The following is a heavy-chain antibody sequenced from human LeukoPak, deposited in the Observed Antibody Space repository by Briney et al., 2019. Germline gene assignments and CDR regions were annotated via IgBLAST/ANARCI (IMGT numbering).Heavy chain of an antibody. V-gene: IGHV3-74*01. CDR1: GFTFSSYW. CDR2: IKSDGSST. Sequence: GGSLRLPCVASGFTFSSYWMYWVRQAPGKGLVWVSRIKSDGSSTTYADSVKGRFTISRDNAKNTLYLQMNSLRAEDTAVYYCARAYASGLDYWGQGTLVTVSS. D-gene: IGHD2-2*01. J-gene: IGHJ4*02. CDR3: ARAYASGLDY.